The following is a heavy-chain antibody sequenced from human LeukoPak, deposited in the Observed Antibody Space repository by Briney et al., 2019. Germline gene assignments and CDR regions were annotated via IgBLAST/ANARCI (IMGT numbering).Heavy chain of an antibody. J-gene: IGHJ4*02. CDR2: ISYDGSNK. D-gene: IGHD3-22*01. CDR3: AKGRSSGYYFFDY. CDR1: GFTFSTHG. Sequence: GGSLRLSCAASGFTFSTHGMHWARQAPGKGLEWVAVISYDGSNKYYADSVKGRFTISRDNSKNTLYLQVNSLRAEDTAVYYCAKGRSSGYYFFDYWGQGTLVTVSS. V-gene: IGHV3-30*18.